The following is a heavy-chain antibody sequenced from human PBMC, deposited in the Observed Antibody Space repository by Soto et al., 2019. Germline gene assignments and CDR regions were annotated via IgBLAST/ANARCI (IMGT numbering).Heavy chain of an antibody. CDR2: IYYSGST. Sequence: QVQLQESGPGLVKPSETLSLTCTVSGGSISSYYWSWIRQPPGKGLEWIGYIYYSGSTNYNPSLXGXVXIXXDPSKTQFPLKLSSVTAADTAVYYCASRYGGTLDYWGQGTLVTVSS. D-gene: IGHD4-17*01. CDR1: GGSISSYY. J-gene: IGHJ4*02. V-gene: IGHV4-59*08. CDR3: ASRYGGTLDY.